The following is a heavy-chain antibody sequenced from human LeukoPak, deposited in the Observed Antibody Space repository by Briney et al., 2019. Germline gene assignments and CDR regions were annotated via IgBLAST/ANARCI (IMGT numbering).Heavy chain of an antibody. CDR3: ARLASSSWPLYYYYGMDV. D-gene: IGHD6-13*01. Sequence: ASVTVSCKASGYTFPSYDINWVRQATGQGLEWTGWMNPNSGNTGYAQKFQGRVTMTRNTPISTAYMELSSLRSEDTAVYFCARLASSSWPLYYYYGMDVWGQGTTVTVSS. V-gene: IGHV1-8*01. CDR1: GYTFPSYD. J-gene: IGHJ6*02. CDR2: MNPNSGNT.